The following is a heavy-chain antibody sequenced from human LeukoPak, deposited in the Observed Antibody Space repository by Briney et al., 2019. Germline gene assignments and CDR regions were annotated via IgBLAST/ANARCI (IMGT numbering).Heavy chain of an antibody. CDR2: ISSDGSNK. CDR1: GFTFSTYA. Sequence: GGSLRLSCAASGFTFSTYAMHRVRQAPGKGLEWVAVISSDGSNKYYADSVKGRFTISRDNSKNTLYLQMNSLRAEDTAVYYCAKERQQLSRFSFFDYWGQGTLVTVSS. J-gene: IGHJ4*02. V-gene: IGHV3-30-3*01. D-gene: IGHD6-13*01. CDR3: AKERQQLSRFSFFDY.